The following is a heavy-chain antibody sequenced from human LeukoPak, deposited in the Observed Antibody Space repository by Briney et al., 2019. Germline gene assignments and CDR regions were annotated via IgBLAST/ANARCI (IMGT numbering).Heavy chain of an antibody. CDR3: AKEPEPFLEWHFDD. CDR1: GFSSGFTFSTYA. D-gene: IGHD3-3*02. J-gene: IGHJ4*02. CDR2: ISGSGGYT. Sequence: GGSLRLSCEASGFSSGFTFSTYAMSWVRQAPGRGLEWVSAISGSGGYTYYADSVRGRFTISRDNSKDTLFLQMSSLRADDTAKYYCAKEPEPFLEWHFDDWGQGTLVIVSS. V-gene: IGHV3-23*01.